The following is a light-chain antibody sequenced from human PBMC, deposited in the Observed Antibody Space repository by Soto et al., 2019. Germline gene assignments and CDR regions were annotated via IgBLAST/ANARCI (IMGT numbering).Light chain of an antibody. CDR3: QQYFSAPFT. J-gene: IGKJ3*01. CDR2: WAS. Sequence: DIVMTQSPDSLAVSLGERATINCKSSQSVLYSSINKNYLAWYQQKPGQPPRLLIYWASGRESGVPDRFSGSGSGTDFPLTISSLQAEDVAVYYYQQYFSAPFTFGPGTKVDIK. V-gene: IGKV4-1*01. CDR1: QSVLYSSINKNY.